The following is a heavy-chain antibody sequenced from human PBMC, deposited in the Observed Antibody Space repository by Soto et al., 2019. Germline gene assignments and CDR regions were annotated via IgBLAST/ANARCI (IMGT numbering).Heavy chain of an antibody. CDR1: GGTFSSYT. J-gene: IGHJ4*02. V-gene: IGHV1-69*02. D-gene: IGHD3-10*01. CDR3: ARSSYYYGSGSYRDY. CDR2: IIPILGIA. Sequence: QVQLVQSGAEVKKPGSSVKVSCKASGGTFSSYTISWVRQAPGQGLEWMGRIIPILGIANYAQKFQGRVTITADKSTSTAYMELSSLRSEDTAVYYCARSSYYYGSGSYRDYWGQGTLVTVSS.